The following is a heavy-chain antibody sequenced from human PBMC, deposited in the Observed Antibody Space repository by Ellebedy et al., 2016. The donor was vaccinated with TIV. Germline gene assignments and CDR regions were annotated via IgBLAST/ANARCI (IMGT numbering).Heavy chain of an antibody. J-gene: IGHJ3*02. V-gene: IGHV3-23*01. D-gene: IGHD3-3*01. CDR1: GFTFSSYA. CDR2: ISGSGGST. CDR3: AKSDFWSGYEI. Sequence: GESLKISXAASGFTFSSYAMSWVRQAPGKGLEWVSAISGSGGSTYYADSVKGRFTISRDNSKNTLYLQMNSLRAEDTAVYYCAKSDFWSGYEIWGQGTMVTVSS.